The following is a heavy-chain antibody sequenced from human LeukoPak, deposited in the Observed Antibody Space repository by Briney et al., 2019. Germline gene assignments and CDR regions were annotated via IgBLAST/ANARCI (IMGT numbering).Heavy chain of an antibody. CDR2: TVSRGTT. CDR3: AKCSTSAYTTGWCNWIDP. Sequence: LPGRSLRLSCVASGFTFTSDAMNWVRQAPGKGLEWVSSTVSRGTTQYADSVKGRFTVSRDTSKNTLYLQMNSLRADDTAVYYCAKCSTSAYTTGWCNWIDPWGQGTLVTVSS. CDR1: GFTFTSDA. D-gene: IGHD6-19*01. J-gene: IGHJ5*02. V-gene: IGHV3-23*01.